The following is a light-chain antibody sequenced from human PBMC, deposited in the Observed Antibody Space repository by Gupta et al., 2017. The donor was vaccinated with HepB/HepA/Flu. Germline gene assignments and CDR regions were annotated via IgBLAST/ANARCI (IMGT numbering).Light chain of an antibody. Sequence: QSALTQPPSASGSPGPSVTISCTGTSSDVGGYNYVPWYQQHPAKPPKLMVYEVSKRPAAVPGRFSGSKSGNTASLTISGRKEEEEADYYCGADAGSNNVVFGGGTKLTVL. J-gene: IGLJ2*01. V-gene: IGLV2-8*01. CDR2: EVS. CDR1: SSDVGGYNY. CDR3: GADAGSNNVV.